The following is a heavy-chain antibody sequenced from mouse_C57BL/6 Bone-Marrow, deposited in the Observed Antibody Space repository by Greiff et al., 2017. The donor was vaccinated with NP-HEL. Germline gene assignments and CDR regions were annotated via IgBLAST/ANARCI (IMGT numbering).Heavy chain of an antibody. J-gene: IGHJ1*03. V-gene: IGHV5-4*01. CDR1: GFTFSSYA. CDR2: ISDGGSYT. Sequence: DVMLVESGGGLVKPGGSLKLSCAASGFTFSSYAMSWVRQTPEKRLEWVATISDGGSYTYYPDNVKGRFTISRDNAKNNLYLQMSHLKSEDTAMYYCARDFPDGYYVRYFDVWGTGTTVTVSS. D-gene: IGHD2-3*01. CDR3: ARDFPDGYYVRYFDV.